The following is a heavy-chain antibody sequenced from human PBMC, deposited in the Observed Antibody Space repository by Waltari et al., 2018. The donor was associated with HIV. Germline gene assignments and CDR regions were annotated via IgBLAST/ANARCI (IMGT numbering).Heavy chain of an antibody. CDR1: GYTFDGHY. CDR3: AGGRTQITMSRGPPPDG. CDR2: INPDTGGK. V-gene: IGHV1-2*02. Sequence: VQLVQSGAEVKKPGASVKVSCKASGYTFDGHYMPWVGQAPGQRLEWRGRINPDTGGKYSVKRFRGRVPETGGTSIRKAYRERSRGRSEDTAVYYCAGGRTQITMSRGPPPDGWGRGTQVIGSA. J-gene: IGHJ4*03. D-gene: IGHD3-10*02.